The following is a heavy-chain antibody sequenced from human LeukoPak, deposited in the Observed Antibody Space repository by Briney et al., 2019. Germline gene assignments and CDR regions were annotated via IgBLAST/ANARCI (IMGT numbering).Heavy chain of an antibody. Sequence: GASVKVSCKASGYTFTSYYMHWVRQAPGQGLEWMGIINPSGGSTSYAQKFQGRVAMTRDTSTSTVYMELSSLRSEDTAVYYCARARVAAAGPNWFDPWGQGTLVTVSS. V-gene: IGHV1-46*01. D-gene: IGHD6-13*01. CDR2: INPSGGST. J-gene: IGHJ5*02. CDR3: ARARVAAAGPNWFDP. CDR1: GYTFTSYY.